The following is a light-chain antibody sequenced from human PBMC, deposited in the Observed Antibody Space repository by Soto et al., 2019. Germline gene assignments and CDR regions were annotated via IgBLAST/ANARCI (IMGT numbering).Light chain of an antibody. CDR3: CSYAGSSTPYV. CDR1: SSDVGSYNL. V-gene: IGLV2-23*01. CDR2: AGS. Sequence: QSALTQPASVSGSPGQSVTISCTGTSSDVGSYNLVSWYQQHPGKAPRLMIYAGSKRPSGVSNRFSGSKSGNTASLTISGLQAEDEADYYCCSYAGSSTPYVFGTGTKLTVL. J-gene: IGLJ1*01.